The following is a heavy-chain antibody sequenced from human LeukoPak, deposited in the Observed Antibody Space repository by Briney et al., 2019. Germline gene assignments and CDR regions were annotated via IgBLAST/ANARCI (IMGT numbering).Heavy chain of an antibody. V-gene: IGHV4-34*01. Sequence: SETLSLTCAVYGGSFSGYYWSRIRQPPGKGLEWIGEINHSGSTNYNPSLESRVTISVDTSKNQFSLKLSSVTAADTAVYYCARGLYYYYYYMDVWGKGTTVTVSS. J-gene: IGHJ6*03. CDR2: INHSGST. CDR3: ARGLYYYYYYMDV. CDR1: GGSFSGYY.